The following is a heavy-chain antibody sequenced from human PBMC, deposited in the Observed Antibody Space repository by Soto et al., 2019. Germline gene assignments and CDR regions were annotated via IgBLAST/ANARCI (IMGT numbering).Heavy chain of an antibody. CDR2: ISTYNGNT. Sequence: GASVKVSCKASGYTFTSYDFSWVRQAPGQELEWMGWISTYNGNTNYAQKFQGRVTMTTDTSTSTAYMELRSLRSDDTAVYYCARDLDYDFWSGYPDAFDIWGQGTMVTVSS. CDR1: GYTFTSYD. CDR3: ARDLDYDFWSGYPDAFDI. D-gene: IGHD3-3*01. V-gene: IGHV1-18*01. J-gene: IGHJ3*02.